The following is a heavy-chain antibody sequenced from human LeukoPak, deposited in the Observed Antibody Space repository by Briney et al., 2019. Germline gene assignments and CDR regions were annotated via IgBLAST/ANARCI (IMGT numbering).Heavy chain of an antibody. V-gene: IGHV1-2*02. Sequence: GASVKISCKASGYTFRGNYIHWLRQAPGQGLEWMGWIDANNGDTKSAQKFQGRVTMSRDTSISTAYMDLSSLSPDDAAVYYCARDPSLVTLFFFDLWGQGTLVTVSS. D-gene: IGHD4-11*01. J-gene: IGHJ4*02. CDR1: GYTFRGNY. CDR2: IDANNGDT. CDR3: ARDPSLVTLFFFDL.